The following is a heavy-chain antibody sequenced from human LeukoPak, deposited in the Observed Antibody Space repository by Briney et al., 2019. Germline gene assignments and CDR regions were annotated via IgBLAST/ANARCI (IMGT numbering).Heavy chain of an antibody. J-gene: IGHJ6*03. Sequence: SETLSLTCTVSGGSISSYYWSWIRQPPGKGLEWIGYIYYSGSTNYNPSLKSRVTISVDTSKNQFSLKLSSVTAADTAVYYCARAPFLYYYYYMDVWGKGTTVTVSS. D-gene: IGHD2-21*01. V-gene: IGHV4-59*12. CDR3: ARAPFLYYYYYMDV. CDR1: GGSISSYY. CDR2: IYYSGST.